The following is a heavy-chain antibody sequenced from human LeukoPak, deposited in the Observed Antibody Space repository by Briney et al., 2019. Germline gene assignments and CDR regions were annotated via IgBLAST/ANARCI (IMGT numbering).Heavy chain of an antibody. CDR1: GFIFSSYA. CDR2: ISYDGSNK. Sequence: PGGSLRLSCAASGFIFSSYAIHWVRQAPSKGLEWVAVISYDGSNKYYADSVKGRFTISRDNSKNTLYLQVNSLRAEDTAVYYCANTRGYGYYFNYWGQGTLVTVSS. V-gene: IGHV3-30*04. J-gene: IGHJ4*02. D-gene: IGHD2-15*01. CDR3: ANTRGYGYYFNY.